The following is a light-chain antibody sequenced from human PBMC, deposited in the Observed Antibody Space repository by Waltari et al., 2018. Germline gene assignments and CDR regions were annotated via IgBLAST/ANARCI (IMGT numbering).Light chain of an antibody. CDR1: QSISSY. J-gene: IGKJ2*01. CDR3: QQGYSTPYT. Sequence: DIQMTQSPSSLSASVGDRVTITFRASQSISSYLNRYQQKPGKAPELLIYGTSSLQSGVPSRFIGSGSGTDFTLTISSLQSEDFATYYCQQGYSTPYTFGQGTKLEIK. CDR2: GTS. V-gene: IGKV1-39*01.